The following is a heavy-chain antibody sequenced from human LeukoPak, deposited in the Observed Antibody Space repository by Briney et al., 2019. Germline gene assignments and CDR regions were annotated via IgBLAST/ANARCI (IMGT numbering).Heavy chain of an antibody. CDR3: AKDDAWLRFGE. CDR2: ISSSGSTI. J-gene: IGHJ4*02. Sequence: GGSLRLSCAASGFTFSDYYMSWIRQAPGKGLEWVSYISSSGSTIYYADSVKGRFTISRGNSKNTLYLEVISLTAEDTAVYYCAKDDAWLRFGEWSQGTLVTVSS. V-gene: IGHV3-11*01. CDR1: GFTFSDYY. D-gene: IGHD3-10*01.